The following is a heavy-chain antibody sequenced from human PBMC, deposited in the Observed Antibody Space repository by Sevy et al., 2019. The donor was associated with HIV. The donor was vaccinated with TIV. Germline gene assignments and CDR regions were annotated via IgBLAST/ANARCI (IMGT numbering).Heavy chain of an antibody. Sequence: ASVKVSCKASGYTFTSYAMNWVRQAPGQGLEWMGWINTNTGNPTYAQGCTGRFVFSLDTSVSTAYLQISSLKAEDTAVYYCARTLRFLEWLPNYYYYYGMDVWGQGTTVTVSS. J-gene: IGHJ6*02. CDR1: GYTFTSYA. CDR2: INTNTGNP. CDR3: ARTLRFLEWLPNYYYYYGMDV. D-gene: IGHD3-3*01. V-gene: IGHV7-4-1*02.